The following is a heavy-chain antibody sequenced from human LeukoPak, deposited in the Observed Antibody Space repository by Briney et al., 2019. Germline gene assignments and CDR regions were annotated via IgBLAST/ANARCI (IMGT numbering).Heavy chain of an antibody. CDR1: GFTFDVYG. D-gene: IGHD1-1*01. J-gene: IGHJ3*02. V-gene: IGHV3-20*03. CDR3: ARDRTTGTTNAFDM. Sequence: GRSLRLSFAASGFTFDVYGMSLVRHAPRKGLEWVFGINLNVGSTGYADSVKGRFTISRDNDKNSLYLQMNSLRGEDTALYYCARDRTTGTTNAFDMWGQGTMVTVSS. CDR2: INLNVGST.